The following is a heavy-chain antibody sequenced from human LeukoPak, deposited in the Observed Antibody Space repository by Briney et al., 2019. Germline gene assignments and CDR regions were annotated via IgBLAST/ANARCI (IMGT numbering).Heavy chain of an antibody. CDR1: GGSISSYY. J-gene: IGHJ5*02. V-gene: IGHV4-59*01. CDR3: ARERGGGYCSGGSCLNWFDP. D-gene: IGHD2-15*01. Sequence: SETLSLTCTVSGGSISSYYWSWIRQPPGKGLEWIGYIYYGGSTNYNPSLKSRVTISVDTSKNQFSLKLSSVTAADTAVYYCARERGGGYCSGGSCLNWFDPWGQGTLVTVSS. CDR2: IYYGGST.